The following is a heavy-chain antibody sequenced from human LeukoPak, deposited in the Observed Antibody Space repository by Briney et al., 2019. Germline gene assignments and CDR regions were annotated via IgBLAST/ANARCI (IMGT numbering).Heavy chain of an antibody. CDR3: ARGLVVAGRSTFDI. Sequence: PRRSPRLSRAPSRFTLSTHRMHWVRHAPREGLGWVARIFSDVTGPLYADFVKGRFTISRDNAENALFLLMNGLRVGDTAGYYCARGLVVAGRSTFDIWGQGRMVTVSS. CDR1: RFTLSTHR. D-gene: IGHD6-19*01. J-gene: IGHJ3*02. V-gene: IGHV3-74*01. CDR2: IFSDVTGP.